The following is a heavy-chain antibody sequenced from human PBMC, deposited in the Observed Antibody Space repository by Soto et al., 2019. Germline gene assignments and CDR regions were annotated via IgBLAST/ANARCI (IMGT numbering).Heavy chain of an antibody. V-gene: IGHV3-33*01. CDR3: ARDAQHLANYGMDV. Sequence: QVQLVDSGGNVVQPGRSLRLSCAASGFSFSSHGMHWVRQAPGKVLEWVAHLWAGGNIRYYPYSVKGRFTISSDHSTNTRYLQMDSLGAEDTAVYYCARDAQHLANYGMDVWGQGTTVTVSS. D-gene: IGHD3-3*02. CDR1: GFSFSSHG. J-gene: IGHJ6*02. CDR2: LWAGGNIR.